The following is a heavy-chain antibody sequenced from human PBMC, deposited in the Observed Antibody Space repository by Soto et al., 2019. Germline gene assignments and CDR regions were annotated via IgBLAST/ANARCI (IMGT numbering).Heavy chain of an antibody. CDR1: GGSFSGYY. V-gene: IGHV4-34*01. J-gene: IGHJ5*02. Sequence: SETLSLTCAVYGGSFSGYYWTWIRQPPGTGLEWIGEINHSGSTNYNPSLKSRVTISVDTSKSQFSLKLSSVTAADTAVYYCAKDSGYNYGYFRWFDPWGQGTLVTVSS. CDR3: AKDSGYNYGYFRWFDP. D-gene: IGHD5-18*01. CDR2: INHSGST.